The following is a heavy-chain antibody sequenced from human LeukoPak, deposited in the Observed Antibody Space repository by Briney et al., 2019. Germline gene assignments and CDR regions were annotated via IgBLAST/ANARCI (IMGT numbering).Heavy chain of an antibody. D-gene: IGHD2-15*01. V-gene: IGHV3-23*01. CDR1: GFTFISYW. J-gene: IGHJ4*02. CDR2: ISVSGVMT. Sequence: GGALRLSRVPSGFTFISYWITWVRQAPGEGLGCVSSISVSGVMTHYADSLRGRVTVSRDTSPSRGCMQMSTLTAPGTAVYYCAKDRSVGAYSAFDHWGQGTLVTVSS. CDR3: AKDRSVGAYSAFDH.